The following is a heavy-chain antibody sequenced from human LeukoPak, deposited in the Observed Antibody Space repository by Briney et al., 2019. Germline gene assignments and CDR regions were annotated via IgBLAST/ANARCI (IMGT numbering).Heavy chain of an antibody. Sequence: PGGSLRLSCAASGFTFTSYTMSWVRQAPGKGLEWVSSISSSSTHIQYADSVKGRFTISRDNAKKSLYLQMSSLRAEDTAVYYCARDWGPCDPWGQGTLVTVSS. CDR3: ARDWGPCDP. CDR2: ISSSSTHI. CDR1: GFTFTSYT. V-gene: IGHV3-21*01. D-gene: IGHD3-16*01. J-gene: IGHJ5*02.